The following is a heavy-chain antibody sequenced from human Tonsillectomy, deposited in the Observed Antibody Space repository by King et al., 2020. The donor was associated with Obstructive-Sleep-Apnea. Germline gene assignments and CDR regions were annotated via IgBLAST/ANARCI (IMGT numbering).Heavy chain of an antibody. CDR1: GYAFTDYY. CDR2: INPNSGGT. V-gene: IGHV1-2*02. J-gene: IGHJ4*02. D-gene: IGHD4-17*01. CDR3: ARGRSTVTHFDY. Sequence: QLVQSGAEVKKPGASVKVSCKTSGYAFTDYYMHWVRQAPGQGLEWMGWINPNSGGTNYAQKFQGRVTMTRDAAINTAYMGLTRLTSDDTAVYYCARGRSTVTHFDYWGQGTLVTVSS.